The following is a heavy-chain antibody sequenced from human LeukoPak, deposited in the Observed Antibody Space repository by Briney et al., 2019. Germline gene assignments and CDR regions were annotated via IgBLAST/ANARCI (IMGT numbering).Heavy chain of an antibody. CDR1: GFTFSTYN. J-gene: IGHJ3*02. CDR3: ARTSEGLWFGELFAFDI. D-gene: IGHD3-10*01. CDR2: ISSSTTTI. V-gene: IGHV3-48*01. Sequence: GGSLRLSCAASGFTFSTYNMNWVRQAPDKGLEWISYISSSTTTIYYADSVKGRFTISRDNSKNTLYLQMNSLRAEDTAVYYCARTSEGLWFGELFAFDIWGQGTMVTVSS.